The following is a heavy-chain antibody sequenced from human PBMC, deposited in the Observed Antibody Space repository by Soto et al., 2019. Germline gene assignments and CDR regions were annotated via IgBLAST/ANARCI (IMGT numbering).Heavy chain of an antibody. V-gene: IGHV5-10-1*01. Sequence: EVQLVQSGAEVKKPGESLRISCKGSGYSFTSYWITWVRQMPEKGLEWMGKIDPGDSYTSYSTSFQGHVTVSADRSISTAYLQWSSLKASDTAMYYCASSSRSRKAGDYYFDYWGQGTLVTVSS. CDR3: ASSSRSRKAGDYYFDY. CDR2: IDPGDSYT. D-gene: IGHD3-10*01. CDR1: GYSFTSYW. J-gene: IGHJ4*02.